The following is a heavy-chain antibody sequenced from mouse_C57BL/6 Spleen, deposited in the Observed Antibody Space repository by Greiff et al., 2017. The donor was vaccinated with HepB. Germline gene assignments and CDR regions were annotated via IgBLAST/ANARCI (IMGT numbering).Heavy chain of an antibody. J-gene: IGHJ1*03. V-gene: IGHV5-16*01. CDR3: ARESTTVVDWYFDV. CDR2: INYDGSST. Sequence: EVKLVESEGGLVQPGSSMKLSCTASGFTFSDYYMAWVRQVPEKGLEWVANINYDGSSTYYLDSLKSRFIISRDNAKNILYLQMSSLKSEDTATYYCARESTTVVDWYFDVWGTGTTVTVSS. D-gene: IGHD1-1*01. CDR1: GFTFSDYY.